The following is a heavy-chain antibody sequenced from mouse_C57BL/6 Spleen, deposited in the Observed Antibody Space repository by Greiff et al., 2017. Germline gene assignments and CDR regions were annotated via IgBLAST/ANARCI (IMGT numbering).Heavy chain of an antibody. Sequence: VQLQPSGAELAPPGASVMLSCTSSGYTFTSYTMHLVQQWPGQGLEWIGYINPSSGYTKYKQKIKDKATFTAAKSSSTAYMQLSSLTSEDSAVYYCARGVVDARDFGYWGQGTTVTVS. CDR1: GYTFTSYT. CDR3: ARGVVDARDFGY. CDR2: INPSSGYT. V-gene: IGHV1-4*01. J-gene: IGHJ2*01. D-gene: IGHD1-1*01.